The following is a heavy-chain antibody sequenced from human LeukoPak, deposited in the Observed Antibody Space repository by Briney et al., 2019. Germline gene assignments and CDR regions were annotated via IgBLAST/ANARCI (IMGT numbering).Heavy chain of an antibody. CDR3: ARRAGDYSHPYDY. D-gene: IGHD3-22*01. J-gene: IGHJ4*02. Sequence: GGSLRLSCTVSGFTVSGNSMSWVRQAPGKGLEWVSFIYSGGNTHYSDSVKGRFTISRDNSKNTLYLQMNSLRAEDTAVYYCARRAGDYSHPYDYWGQGTLVTVSS. V-gene: IGHV3-53*01. CDR1: GFTVSGNS. CDR2: IYSGGNT.